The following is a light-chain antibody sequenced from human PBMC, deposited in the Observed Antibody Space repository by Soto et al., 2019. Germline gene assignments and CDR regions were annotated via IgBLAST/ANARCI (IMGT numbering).Light chain of an antibody. CDR2: DVS. CDR3: SAYTTSLTDV. CDR1: SRDVGAYNY. V-gene: IGLV2-14*03. J-gene: IGLJ1*01. Sequence: QSVLTQPASVSGSPGQSLTISCTGASRDVGAYNYVSWYQQHPGKAPKLMIFDVSSRPSGVSERFSGSKSGNTASLTISGLQSECEADYYCSAYTTSLTDVFGSGTKVTVL.